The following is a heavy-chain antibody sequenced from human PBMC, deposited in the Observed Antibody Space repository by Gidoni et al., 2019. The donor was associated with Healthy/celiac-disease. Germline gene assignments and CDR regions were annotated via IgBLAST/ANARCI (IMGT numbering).Heavy chain of an antibody. CDR3: AAAIFGVIMRFAP. Sequence: QVQLQQWGAGMLKPSETLSLTCAVYGGSFSGYSVRQPPGKGLEWIGEINHSGSTKYNPSLKSRVTIPLVTSKTQFSLELSSVTAADTAVYYCAAAIFGVIMRFAPWGQGTLVTVSS. CDR1: GGSFSGYS. CDR2: INHSGST. V-gene: IGHV4-34*01. D-gene: IGHD3-3*01. J-gene: IGHJ5*02.